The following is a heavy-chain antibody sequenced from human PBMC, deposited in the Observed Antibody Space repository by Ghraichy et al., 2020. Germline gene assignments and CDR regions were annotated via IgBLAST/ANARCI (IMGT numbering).Heavy chain of an antibody. J-gene: IGHJ4*02. V-gene: IGHV3-9*01. CDR3: AKDSRYNWNDGCSFDY. CDR2: ISWNSGSI. CDR1: GFTFDDYA. D-gene: IGHD1-1*01. Sequence: GGSLRLSCAASGFTFDDYAMHWVRQAPGKGLEWVSGISWNSGSIGYADSVKGRFTISRDNAKNSLYLQMNSLRAEDTALYYCAKDSRYNWNDGCSFDYWGQGTLVTVSS.